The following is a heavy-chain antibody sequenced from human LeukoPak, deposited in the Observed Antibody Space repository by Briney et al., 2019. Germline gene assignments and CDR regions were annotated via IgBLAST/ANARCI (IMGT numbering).Heavy chain of an antibody. Sequence: PSETLSLTCTVSGGSISSGGYYWSWIRQHPGKGLEWIGYIYYSGSTYYNPSLKSRVTISVDTSKNQFSLKLSSVTAADTAVYYCARHLYYYDSSGYLAYFDYWGQGTLVTVSS. CDR3: ARHLYYYDSSGYLAYFDY. CDR2: IYYSGST. J-gene: IGHJ4*02. V-gene: IGHV4-39*01. D-gene: IGHD3-22*01. CDR1: GGSISSGGYY.